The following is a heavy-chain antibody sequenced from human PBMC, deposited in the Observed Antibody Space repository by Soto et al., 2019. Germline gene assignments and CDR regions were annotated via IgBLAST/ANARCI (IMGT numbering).Heavy chain of an antibody. Sequence: SETLSLTCTVSGGSISSSSYYWGWIRQPPGKGLEWIGSIYYSGSTYYNPSLKGRVTISVDTSKNQFSLKLSSVTAADTAVYYCARGEAEWELYLKPFDYWGQGTLVTISS. CDR1: GGSISSSSYY. CDR2: IYYSGST. CDR3: ARGEAEWELYLKPFDY. D-gene: IGHD1-26*01. J-gene: IGHJ4*02. V-gene: IGHV4-39*01.